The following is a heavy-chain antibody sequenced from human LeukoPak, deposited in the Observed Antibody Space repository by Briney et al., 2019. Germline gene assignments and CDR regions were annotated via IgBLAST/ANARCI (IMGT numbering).Heavy chain of an antibody. J-gene: IGHJ4*02. CDR2: IWYDGGNK. CDR1: GFTFRNHG. CDR3: VRDRGALQYFDY. D-gene: IGHD5-24*01. V-gene: IGHV3-33*01. Sequence: PGGSLRLSCAASGFTFRNHGMHWVRQAPGKGLEWVAIIWYDGGNKYYADSVNGRFTISRDNSKNTLFLEMNSLRAEDTAVYYCVRDRGALQYFDYWGQGPLVSVSS.